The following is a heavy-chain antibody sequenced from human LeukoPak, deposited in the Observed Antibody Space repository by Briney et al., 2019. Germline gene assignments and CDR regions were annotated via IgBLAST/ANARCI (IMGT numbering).Heavy chain of an antibody. D-gene: IGHD3-22*01. Sequence: GGSLRLSCAASGFTFSSYSMNWVRQAPGKGLEWVSYISSSSSYIYYADSVKGRFTISRDNSKNTLYLQMNSLRAEDTAVYYCAKHGHYYDSSGYYYFDYWGQGTLVTVSS. CDR3: AKHGHYYDSSGYYYFDY. CDR2: ISSSSSYI. CDR1: GFTFSSYS. V-gene: IGHV3-21*04. J-gene: IGHJ4*02.